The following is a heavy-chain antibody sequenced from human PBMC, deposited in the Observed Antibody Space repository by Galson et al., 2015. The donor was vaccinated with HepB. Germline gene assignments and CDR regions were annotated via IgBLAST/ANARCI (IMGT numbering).Heavy chain of an antibody. V-gene: IGHV3-30-3*01. CDR1: GFTFSSYA. CDR3: ARDGPYSAFDY. Sequence: SLRLSCAASGFTFSSYAMHWVRQAPGKGLEWVAVISYDGSNKYYADSVKGRFTISRDNSKNTLYLQMNSLRAEDTAVYYCARDGPYSAFDYWGQGTLVTVSS. J-gene: IGHJ4*02. D-gene: IGHD4/OR15-4a*01. CDR2: ISYDGSNK.